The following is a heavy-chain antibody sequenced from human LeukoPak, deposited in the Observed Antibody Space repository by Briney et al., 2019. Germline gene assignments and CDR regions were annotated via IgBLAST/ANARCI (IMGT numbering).Heavy chain of an antibody. CDR3: AREYYYDSSGITGRAFDI. Sequence: SVKVSCKASGGTFSSYAISWVRQAPGQGLEWMGGIIPIFGTANYAQKFQGRVTITADESTSTAYVELSSLRSEDTAVYYCAREYYYDSSGITGRAFDIWGQGTMVTVSS. CDR2: IIPIFGTA. CDR1: GGTFSSYA. J-gene: IGHJ3*02. V-gene: IGHV1-69*13. D-gene: IGHD3-22*01.